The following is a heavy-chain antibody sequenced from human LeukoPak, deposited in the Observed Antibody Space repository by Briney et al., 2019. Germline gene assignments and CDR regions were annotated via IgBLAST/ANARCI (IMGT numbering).Heavy chain of an antibody. CDR2: VYSGGST. D-gene: IGHD6-19*01. V-gene: IGHV3-66*01. CDR1: GFTVSSNY. J-gene: IGHJ4*02. Sequence: PGGSLRLSCAASGFTVSSNYMSWVRQAPGKGLEWVSVVYSGGSTYYADSVKGRFTISRDNSKNTLYLQMNSLRAEDTAMYYCARGHFVAGHDYWGQGTLVTVSS. CDR3: ARGHFVAGHDY.